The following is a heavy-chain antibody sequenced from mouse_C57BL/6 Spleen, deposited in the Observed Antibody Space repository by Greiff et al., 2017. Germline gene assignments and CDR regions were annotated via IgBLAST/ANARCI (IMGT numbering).Heavy chain of an antibody. CDR3: APFDYDEGNAMDY. J-gene: IGHJ4*01. D-gene: IGHD2-4*01. CDR1: GYSFTSYY. V-gene: IGHV1-66*01. CDR2: IYPGSGNT. Sequence: QVQLKQSGPELVKPGASVKISCKASGYSFTSYYIHWVKQRPGQGLEWIGWIYPGSGNTKYNEKFKGKATLTADKSSSTAYMQLSSLTSEDSAVYYCAPFDYDEGNAMDYWGQGTPVTVSA.